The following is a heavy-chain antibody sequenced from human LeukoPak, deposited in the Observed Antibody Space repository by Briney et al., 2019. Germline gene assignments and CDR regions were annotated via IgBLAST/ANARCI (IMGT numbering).Heavy chain of an antibody. V-gene: IGHV4-4*07. CDR3: ARIQRGQWLVSPRYFDY. Sequence: SETLSLTCTVSGGSISSYYWSWIRQPAGKGLEWIGRIYSSGSTNYNPSLESRVTMSVDTSMNQFSLKLSSVTAADTAVYYCARIQRGQWLVSPRYFDYWGQGTLVTVSS. CDR1: GGSISSYY. J-gene: IGHJ4*02. CDR2: IYSSGST. D-gene: IGHD6-19*01.